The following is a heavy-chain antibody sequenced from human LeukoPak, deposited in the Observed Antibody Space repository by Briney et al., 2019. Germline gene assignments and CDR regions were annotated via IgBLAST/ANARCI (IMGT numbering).Heavy chain of an antibody. CDR2: IYYSGST. J-gene: IGHJ4*02. CDR3: ARAYYSSSWYYFDY. Sequence: SETLSLTCTVSGGSISSYYRSWIRQPPGKGLEWVGYIYYSGSTNYNPSLKSRVTISVDTSKNQFSLKLSSVTAADTAVYYCARAYYSSSWYYFDYWGQGTLVTVSS. CDR1: GGSISSYY. V-gene: IGHV4-59*01. D-gene: IGHD6-13*01.